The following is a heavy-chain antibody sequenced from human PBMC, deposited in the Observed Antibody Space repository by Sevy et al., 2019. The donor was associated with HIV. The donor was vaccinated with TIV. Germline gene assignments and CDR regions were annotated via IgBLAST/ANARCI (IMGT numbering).Heavy chain of an antibody. CDR3: ARVPDSGGRGRADY. V-gene: IGHV3-21*01. D-gene: IGHD1-26*01. CDR1: GFSFNTYT. Sequence: GGSLRLSCAASGFSFNTYTFYWVRQAPGEGLEWISSISSSGVYEYYADSVRGRFTSSRDNAKNSLSLQMNGLRVEDTGVYYCARVPDSGGRGRADYWGQGTRVTVSS. CDR2: ISSSGVYE. J-gene: IGHJ4*02.